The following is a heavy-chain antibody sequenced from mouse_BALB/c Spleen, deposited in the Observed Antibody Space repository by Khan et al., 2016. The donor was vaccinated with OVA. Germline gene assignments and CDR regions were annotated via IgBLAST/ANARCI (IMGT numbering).Heavy chain of an antibody. V-gene: IGHV5-6-3*01. CDR1: GFTFSSYG. Sequence: EVMLVESGGGLVQPGGSLKLSCAASGFTFSSYGMSWVRQTPDKRLELVATINSNGGSTYYPDSVKGRFTISRDNAKNTLYLQMSSLKSEETAMYYCARMARTINWGQGTTLTVSS. CDR3: ARMARTIN. J-gene: IGHJ2*01. CDR2: INSNGGST.